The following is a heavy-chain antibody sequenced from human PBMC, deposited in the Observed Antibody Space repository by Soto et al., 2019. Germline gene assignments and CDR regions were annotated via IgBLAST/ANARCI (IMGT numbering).Heavy chain of an antibody. CDR3: ARLSRPNYYDTSGFFKDNWFDP. CDR2: IIPIVETP. J-gene: IGHJ5*02. V-gene: IGHV1-69*13. Sequence: SVKVSCKASGGTFNSYDINWVRQAPGQGLEWMGGIIPIVETPKYAQKFQGRVTITADESTNTVYMELSSLRSEDTAMYYCARLSRPNYYDTSGFFKDNWFDPWGQGTLVTVS. CDR1: GGTFNSYD. D-gene: IGHD3-22*01.